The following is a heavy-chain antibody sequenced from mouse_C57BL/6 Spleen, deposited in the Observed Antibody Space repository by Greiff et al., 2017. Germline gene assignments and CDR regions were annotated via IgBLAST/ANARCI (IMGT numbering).Heavy chain of an antibody. CDR2: IDPETGGT. CDR3: TRHDSPALDN. Sequence: QVQLQQSGAELVRPGASVTLSCKASGYTFTDYEMHWVKQTPVHGLEWIGAIDPETGGTAYNQKFKGKAILTADKSSSTAYMELRSLTSEDSAVYYCTRHDSPALDNWGQGTTLTVSA. J-gene: IGHJ2*01. V-gene: IGHV1-15*01. CDR1: GYTFTDYE.